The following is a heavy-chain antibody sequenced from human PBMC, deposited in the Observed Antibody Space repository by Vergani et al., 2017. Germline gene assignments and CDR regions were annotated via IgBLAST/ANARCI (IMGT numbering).Heavy chain of an antibody. CDR2: INSNSGNP. CDR3: ARTVVRGYYYYGMDV. CDR1: GYTFTNYA. J-gene: IGHJ6*02. D-gene: IGHD4-23*01. Sequence: QVQLVQSGSEVKKPGASVKVSCRASGYTFTNYALNWVRQAPGQGLEWMGWINSNSGNPTYAQGFTGRFVFSLDTSVSTAYLQISSLKAEDTAVYYCARTVVRGYYYYGMDVWGQGTTVTVSS. V-gene: IGHV7-4-1*02.